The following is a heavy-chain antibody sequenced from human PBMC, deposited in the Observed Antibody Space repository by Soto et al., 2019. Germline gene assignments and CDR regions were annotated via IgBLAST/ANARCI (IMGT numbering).Heavy chain of an antibody. CDR3: ATGYIKYYYDSSGYYYGY. D-gene: IGHD3-22*01. V-gene: IGHV1-24*01. J-gene: IGHJ4*02. CDR1: GYTLTELS. Sequence: ASVKVSCKVSGYTLTELSMHWVRQAPGKGLEWMGGFDPEDGETIYAQKFQGRVTMTEDTSTDTAYMELSSLRSEDTAVHYCATGYIKYYYDSSGYYYGYWGQGTLVTVSS. CDR2: FDPEDGET.